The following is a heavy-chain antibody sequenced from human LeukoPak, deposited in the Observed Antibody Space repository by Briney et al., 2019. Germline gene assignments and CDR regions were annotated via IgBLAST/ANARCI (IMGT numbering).Heavy chain of an antibody. D-gene: IGHD3-22*01. CDR1: GSTFSDYS. Sequence: RPGGSLRLSCEASGSTFSDYSMNWVRQAPGEGLEWLSYITSTSDTIYYADSVKGRFTSSRDNAKNSVYLQMNSLRAEDTAVYYCARSSGYPFFDYWGQGTLVTVSS. V-gene: IGHV3-48*01. CDR3: ARSSGYPFFDY. J-gene: IGHJ4*02. CDR2: ITSTSDTI.